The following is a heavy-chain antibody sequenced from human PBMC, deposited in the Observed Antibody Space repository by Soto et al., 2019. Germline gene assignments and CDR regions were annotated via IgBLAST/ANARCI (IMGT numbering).Heavy chain of an antibody. CDR2: IYYSGST. V-gene: IGHV4-31*03. Sequence: SETLSLTCTVSGVSISSGGYYWSWIRQHPGKGLEWIGYIYYSGSTYYNPSLKSRVTISVDTSKNQFSLKLSSVTAADTAVYYCARVPEYCSSTSCPPDYWGQGTLVTVPS. CDR1: GVSISSGGYY. D-gene: IGHD2-2*01. J-gene: IGHJ4*02. CDR3: ARVPEYCSSTSCPPDY.